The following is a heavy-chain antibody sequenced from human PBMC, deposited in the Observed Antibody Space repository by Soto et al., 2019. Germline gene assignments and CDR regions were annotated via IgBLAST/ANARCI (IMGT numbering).Heavy chain of an antibody. CDR1: GGSFSGYY. V-gene: IGHV4-34*01. CDR3: ARVGGYSSGWYGWFDP. Sequence: QVQLQQWGAGLLKPSETLSLTCAVYGGSFSGYYWSWIRQPPGKGLEWIGEINHSGSTNYNPSLKSRVTISVDTSKNQFSLKLSSVTAADTAVYYCARVGGYSSGWYGWFDPWGQGTLVTVSS. J-gene: IGHJ5*02. CDR2: INHSGST. D-gene: IGHD6-19*01.